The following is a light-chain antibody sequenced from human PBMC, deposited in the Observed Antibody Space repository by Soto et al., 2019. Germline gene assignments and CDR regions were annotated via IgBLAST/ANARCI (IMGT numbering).Light chain of an antibody. J-gene: IGKJ3*01. V-gene: IGKV1-17*01. CDR3: QQSSSFPLT. CDR1: QGIRND. Sequence: IQITPSPSTLPASVGARFTITCRASQGIRNDLGWYQQKPGKAPKLLIYATSNLQGGVPSRFSGSGSGTDFTLTIGSLEPEDSATYYCQQSSSFPLTFGPGTKVDIK. CDR2: ATS.